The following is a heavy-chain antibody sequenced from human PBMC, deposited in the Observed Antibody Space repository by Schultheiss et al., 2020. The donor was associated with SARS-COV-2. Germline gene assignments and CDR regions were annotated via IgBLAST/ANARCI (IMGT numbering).Heavy chain of an antibody. J-gene: IGHJ5*02. CDR3: ASGTYKGSSGFDP. Sequence: SETLSLTCAVYGGSFSGYYWSWICQPPGKGLEWIGYIYYSGSTNYNPSLKSRVTISVDTSKNQFSLKLSSVTAADTAVYYCASGTYKGSSGFDPWGQGTLVTVSS. V-gene: IGHV4-34*01. D-gene: IGHD6-19*01. CDR2: IYYSGST. CDR1: GGSFSGYY.